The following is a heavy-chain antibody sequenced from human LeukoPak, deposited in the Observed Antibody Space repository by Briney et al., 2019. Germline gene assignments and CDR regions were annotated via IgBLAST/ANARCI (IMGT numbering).Heavy chain of an antibody. CDR1: GFTFSSYA. V-gene: IGHV3-23*01. J-gene: IGHJ4*02. CDR3: AKVHDYYDSSGYSDGLVLQPSDY. Sequence: PGGSLRFSCAASGFTFSSYAMSWVRQAPGKGLEWVSAISGSGGSTYYADSVKGRFTISRDNSKNTLYLQMNSLRAEDTAVYYCAKVHDYYDSSGYSDGLVLQPSDYWGQGTLVTVSS. CDR2: ISGSGGST. D-gene: IGHD3-22*01.